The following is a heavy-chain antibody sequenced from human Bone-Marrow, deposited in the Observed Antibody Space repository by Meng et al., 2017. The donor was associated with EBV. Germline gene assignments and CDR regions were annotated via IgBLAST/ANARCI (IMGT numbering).Heavy chain of an antibody. D-gene: IGHD3-10*01. J-gene: IGHJ4*02. CDR2: ISWDGGTT. V-gene: IGHV3-43*01. CDR3: AKGLGSNGIDY. Sequence: VELGGSGGAVVQAGGYLRLSCEASGFTFDHYNMHWVRQSPGKGLEWVSLISWDGGTTSYADSVKGRFTISRDNSKNSLYVQMKSLRTEDTALYYCAKGLGSNGIDYWGQGTLVTVSS. CDR1: GFTFDHYN.